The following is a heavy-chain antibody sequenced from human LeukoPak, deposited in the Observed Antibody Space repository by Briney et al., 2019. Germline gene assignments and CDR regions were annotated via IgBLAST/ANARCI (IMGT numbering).Heavy chain of an antibody. CDR2: IYHSGTT. Sequence: PSETLSLTCNVSGGPIRSAGYCWSWIRQSPGRGLEWIGYIYHSGTTFYSPSLKSRVTISIDTSKSQFSLTLSAVAAADTAVYYCARNWGYNYGYGSFDSWGQGILVTVSS. CDR3: ARNWGYNYGYGSFDS. J-gene: IGHJ4*02. CDR1: GGPIRSAGYC. D-gene: IGHD5-24*01. V-gene: IGHV4-30-2*06.